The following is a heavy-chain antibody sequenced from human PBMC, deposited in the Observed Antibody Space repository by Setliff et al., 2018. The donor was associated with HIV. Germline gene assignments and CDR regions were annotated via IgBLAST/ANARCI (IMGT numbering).Heavy chain of an antibody. J-gene: IGHJ4*02. Sequence: GGSLRLSCAASGFTFSSYAMSWVRQAPGKGLEWVASISSRSSYIYYIDSLKDRFTISRDNAKNSLYLQMNSLRAEDTAVYYCVRGRDSPYYFDYWGQGMLVTVSS. V-gene: IGHV3-21*01. CDR2: ISSRSSYI. CDR3: VRGRDSPYYFDY. D-gene: IGHD3-10*01. CDR1: GFTFSSYA.